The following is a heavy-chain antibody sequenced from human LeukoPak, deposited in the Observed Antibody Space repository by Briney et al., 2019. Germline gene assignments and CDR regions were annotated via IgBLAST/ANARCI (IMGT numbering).Heavy chain of an antibody. V-gene: IGHV3-23*01. CDR2: ISGSGGST. Sequence: GGSLRLSCAASGFTFSSYAMSWVRQAPGKGLEWVSAISGSGGSTYYADSVKGRFTISRDNSKNTLYLQMNSLRAEDTAVYYCAKVSSQPPQNDHYGMDIWGQGTTVTVSS. D-gene: IGHD1-1*01. J-gene: IGHJ6*02. CDR1: GFTFSSYA. CDR3: AKVSSQPPQNDHYGMDI.